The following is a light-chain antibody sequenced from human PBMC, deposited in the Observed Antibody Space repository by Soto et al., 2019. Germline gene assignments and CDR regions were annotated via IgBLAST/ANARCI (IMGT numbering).Light chain of an antibody. J-gene: IGKJ2*01. CDR2: GVS. CDR1: QSLSSGY. CDR3: QQYSSSLVYT. Sequence: EIVLTQSPGTLSLFPGEGATLSCRASQSLSSGYLAWYQQKPGQDPRLLIYGVSSRSTGIPARFSGSGAGTDFTLTISRLEPEDFAVYYCQQYSSSLVYTFGQGTKLEIK. V-gene: IGKV3-20*01.